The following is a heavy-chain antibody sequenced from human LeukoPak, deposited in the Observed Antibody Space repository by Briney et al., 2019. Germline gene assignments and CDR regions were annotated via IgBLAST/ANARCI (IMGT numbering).Heavy chain of an antibody. D-gene: IGHD3-9*01. V-gene: IGHV3-33*01. J-gene: IGHJ4*02. Sequence: PGGSLRLSCAASGFTFSSYGMHWVRQAPGKGLEWVAVIWYDGSNKYYADSVKGRFTISRDNSKNTLYLQMNSLRAEDTAVYYCARDFEPEYFDYWGQGTLVTVSS. CDR3: ARDFEPEYFDY. CDR2: IWYDGSNK. CDR1: GFTFSSYG.